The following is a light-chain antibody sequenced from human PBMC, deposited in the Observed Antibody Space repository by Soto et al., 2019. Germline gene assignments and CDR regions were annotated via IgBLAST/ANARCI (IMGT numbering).Light chain of an antibody. CDR2: RDN. Sequence: SYELTQPLSVSVAPGQTARITCGGNNIGSKNVHWYQQKPGQAPVLVIYRDNNRPSGIPERFSGSNSGNTATLTISRAQAGDEADYYCQVWDSSILFGTGTQLTVL. CDR3: QVWDSSIL. CDR1: NIGSKN. J-gene: IGLJ1*01. V-gene: IGLV3-9*01.